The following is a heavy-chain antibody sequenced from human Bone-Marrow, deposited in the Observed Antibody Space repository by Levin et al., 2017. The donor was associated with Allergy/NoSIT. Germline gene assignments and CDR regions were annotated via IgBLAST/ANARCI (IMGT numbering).Heavy chain of an antibody. D-gene: IGHD2-2*02. CDR3: AIGNRYCSSTSCYTGYYYGMDV. V-gene: IGHV1-46*01. Sequence: ASVKVSCKASGYTFTSYYMHWVRQAPGQGLEWMGIINPSGGSTSYAQKFQGRVTMTRDTSTSTVYMELSSLRSEDTAVYYCAIGNRYCSSTSCYTGYYYGMDVWGQGTTVTVSS. J-gene: IGHJ6*02. CDR1: GYTFTSYY. CDR2: INPSGGST.